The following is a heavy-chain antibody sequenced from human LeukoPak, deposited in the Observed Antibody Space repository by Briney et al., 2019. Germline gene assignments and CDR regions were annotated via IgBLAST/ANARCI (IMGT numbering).Heavy chain of an antibody. CDR3: ARHVSAYSSGLPYYMDV. V-gene: IGHV4-39*01. CDR1: GFTFSSYA. J-gene: IGHJ6*03. CDR2: IYYSGST. Sequence: RSGESLRLSCAASGFTFSSYAMSWVRQPPGKGLEWIGSIYYSGSTYYNPSLKSRVTISVDTSKNQFSLKLSSVTAADTAVYYCARHVSAYSSGLPYYMDVWGKGTTVTVSS. D-gene: IGHD6-19*01.